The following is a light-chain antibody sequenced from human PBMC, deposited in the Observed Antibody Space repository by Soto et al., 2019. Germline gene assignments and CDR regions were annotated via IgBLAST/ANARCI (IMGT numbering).Light chain of an antibody. CDR1: SSDVGAYYS. J-gene: IGLJ1*01. CDR3: SSYTSSSTLYV. V-gene: IGLV2-14*01. Sequence: QSVLTQPASVSGSPGQSITISCTGTSSDVGAYYSVSWYQHHPGKAPKLIIYEVSNRPSGVSNRFSGSKSGDTASLTISGLHAEDEADYYCSSYTSSSTLYVFGTGTKLTVL. CDR2: EVS.